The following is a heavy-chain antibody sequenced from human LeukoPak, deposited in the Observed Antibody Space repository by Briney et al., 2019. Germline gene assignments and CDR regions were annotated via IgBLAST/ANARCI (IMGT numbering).Heavy chain of an antibody. V-gene: IGHV4-39*01. D-gene: IGHD1-26*01. J-gene: IGHJ4*02. CDR1: GGSISSSSYY. CDR3: ARQYSGSYDY. CDR2: INHSGST. Sequence: PSETLSLTCTVSGGSISSSSYYWSWIRQPPGKGLEWIGEINHSGSTNYNPSLKSRVTISVDTSKNQFSLKLSSVTAADTAVYYCARQYSGSYDYWGQGTLVTVSS.